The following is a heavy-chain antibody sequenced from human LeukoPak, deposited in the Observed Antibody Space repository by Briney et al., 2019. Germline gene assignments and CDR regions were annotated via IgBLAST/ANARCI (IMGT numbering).Heavy chain of an antibody. V-gene: IGHV3-48*04. CDR3: VRGFHYGLDV. J-gene: IGHJ6*02. D-gene: IGHD3-10*01. CDR2: ISTSSSTI. CDR1: GFTFSTYS. Sequence: GGSLRLSCAASGFTFSTYSMNWVRQAPGKGLDWVSYISTSSSTIYYADSVKGRFTISRDNAKNSLSLEMNSLRAEDTAVYYCVRGFHYGLDVWGQGTTVTVSS.